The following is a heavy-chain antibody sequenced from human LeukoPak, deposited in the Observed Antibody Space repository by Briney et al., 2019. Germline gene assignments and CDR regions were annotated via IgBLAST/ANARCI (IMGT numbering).Heavy chain of an antibody. V-gene: IGHV3-33*01. CDR3: ARDLLSFDYYDSSGYYGY. J-gene: IGHJ4*02. Sequence: GRSLRLSCAASGFTFSSYGMHWVRQAPGKGLEWVAVIWYDGSNKYYADFVKGRFTISRDNSKNTLYLQMNSLRAEDTAVYYCARDLLSFDYYDSSGYYGYWGQGTLVTVSS. CDR1: GFTFSSYG. D-gene: IGHD3-22*01. CDR2: IWYDGSNK.